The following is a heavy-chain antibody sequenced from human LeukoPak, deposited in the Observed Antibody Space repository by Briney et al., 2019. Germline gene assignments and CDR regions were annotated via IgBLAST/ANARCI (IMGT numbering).Heavy chain of an antibody. CDR1: GGSFSGYY. CDR3: ARDYGSSAHYNWFDP. V-gene: IGHV4-34*01. Sequence: PSETLSLTCAVYGGSFSGYYWSWIRQPPGKGLEWIGEINHSGSTNYNPSLKSRVTISVDTSKNQFSLKLSSVTAADTAVYYCARDYGSSAHYNWFDPWGRGTLVTVSS. J-gene: IGHJ5*02. D-gene: IGHD6-6*01. CDR2: INHSGST.